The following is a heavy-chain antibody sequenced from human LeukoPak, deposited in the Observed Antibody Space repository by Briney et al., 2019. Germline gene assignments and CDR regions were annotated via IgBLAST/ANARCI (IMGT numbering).Heavy chain of an antibody. J-gene: IGHJ4*02. CDR2: IYHSGST. CDR1: GGSISSGGYS. CDR3: ARTQTTVVTH. Sequence: SQTLSLTCAVSGGSISSGGYSWSWVRQPPGKGLEWIGYIYHSGSTYYNPSLKSRVNISVDRSKNQFSLKLSSVTAADTAVYYCARTQTTVVTHWGQGTLVTVSS. V-gene: IGHV4-30-2*01. D-gene: IGHD4-23*01.